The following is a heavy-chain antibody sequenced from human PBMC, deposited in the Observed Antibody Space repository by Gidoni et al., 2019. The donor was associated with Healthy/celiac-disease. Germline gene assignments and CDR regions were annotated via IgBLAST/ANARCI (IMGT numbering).Heavy chain of an antibody. D-gene: IGHD2-8*01. CDR3: ARDPKPLYCTNGACYIDY. Sequence: QVQLVQSGTEVKKPGASVKVSCKPSGYTFTSTYMHWVRQAPGQGLEWMGIINPSGGSTNYAQKFRGRVTMTRDTSTSTVYMELSSLRSEDTAVYYCARDPKPLYCTNGACYIDYWGQGTLVTVSS. V-gene: IGHV1-46*01. CDR1: GYTFTSTY. J-gene: IGHJ4*02. CDR2: INPSGGST.